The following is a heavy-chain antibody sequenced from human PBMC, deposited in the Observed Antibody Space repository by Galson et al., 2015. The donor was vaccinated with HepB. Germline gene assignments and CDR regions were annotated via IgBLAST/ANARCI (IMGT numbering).Heavy chain of an antibody. V-gene: IGHV3-48*02. D-gene: IGHD1-7*01. CDR2: ISSSSSTI. Sequence: SLRLSCAASGFTFSSYSMNWVRQAPGKGLEWVSYISSSSSTIYYADSVKGRFTISRDNAKNSLYLQMNSLRDEDTAVYYCASLLWHNWNYGDYWGQGTLVTVSS. CDR3: ASLLWHNWNYGDY. J-gene: IGHJ4*02. CDR1: GFTFSSYS.